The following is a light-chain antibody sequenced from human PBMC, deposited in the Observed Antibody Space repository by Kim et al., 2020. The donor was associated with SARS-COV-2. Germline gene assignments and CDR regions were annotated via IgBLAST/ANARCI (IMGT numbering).Light chain of an antibody. Sequence: SVALGQTPRITRGGNTIVTKNVHWYQQKPGQAPVLVMYRDTNRPSGIPERFSGSNSGNTATLTISRAQAGDEADYYCQVWDSSTWVFGGGTQLTVL. CDR1: TIVTKN. J-gene: IGLJ3*02. CDR2: RDT. CDR3: QVWDSSTWV. V-gene: IGLV3-9*01.